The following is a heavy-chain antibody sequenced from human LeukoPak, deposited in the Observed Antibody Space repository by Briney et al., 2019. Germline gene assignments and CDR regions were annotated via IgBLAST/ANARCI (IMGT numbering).Heavy chain of an antibody. CDR2: ISYTGTYI. CDR1: AFSLSAYN. V-gene: IGHV3-21*04. J-gene: IGHJ4*02. D-gene: IGHD1-26*01. Sequence: GGSLRLSCAASAFSLSAYNMNWVRQAPGRGLEWVSSISYTGTYIYYADSVKGRFTISRDNAQNSLYLQMNSLRAEDTAIYYCVRDRGTYRPIDYWGQGTLVTVSS. CDR3: VRDRGTYRPIDY.